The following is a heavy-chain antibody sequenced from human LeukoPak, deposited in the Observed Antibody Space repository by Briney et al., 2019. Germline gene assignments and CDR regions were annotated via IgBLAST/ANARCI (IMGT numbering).Heavy chain of an antibody. J-gene: IGHJ4*02. V-gene: IGHV3-30*04. D-gene: IGHD2-2*01. Sequence: GGSLRLACAASGFTFSNSAMDWVRQAPGEGLEWVAVISFDGSNKYYADSVKGRFTISRDNSKNTLYLQMNSLRAEDTAVYYCARARRGYCSSTSSGSPGYWGQGTLVTVSS. CDR2: ISFDGSNK. CDR3: ARARRGYCSSTSSGSPGY. CDR1: GFTFSNSA.